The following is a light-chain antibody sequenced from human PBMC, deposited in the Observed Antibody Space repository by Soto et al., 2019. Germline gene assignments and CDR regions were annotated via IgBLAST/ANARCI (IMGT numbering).Light chain of an antibody. Sequence: DLQMTQSPSSLSASVGDRVTITCQASQDISNYLNWYQQKPGKAPHLLIYDASNLETGVPSRFSGGGSGTDFTFTISSLQPEDIATYYCQQYNILPPTFGGGTKVEIK. CDR3: QQYNILPPT. V-gene: IGKV1-33*01. J-gene: IGKJ4*01. CDR1: QDISNY. CDR2: DAS.